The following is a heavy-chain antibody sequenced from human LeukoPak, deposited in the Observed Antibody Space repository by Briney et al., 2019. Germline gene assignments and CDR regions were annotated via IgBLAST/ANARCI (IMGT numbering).Heavy chain of an antibody. D-gene: IGHD3-16*01. CDR3: ARHYYDYVWGSYGIDY. Sequence: RAGESLKISCKGSGYSFSNYWIGWVRQMPGKGLEWMGIIYPGDSDTRYSSSFQGQVTISADKSISTAYLQWSSLKASDTAMYYCARHYYDYVWGSYGIDYWGQGTLVTVSS. V-gene: IGHV5-51*01. CDR2: IYPGDSDT. J-gene: IGHJ4*02. CDR1: GYSFSNYW.